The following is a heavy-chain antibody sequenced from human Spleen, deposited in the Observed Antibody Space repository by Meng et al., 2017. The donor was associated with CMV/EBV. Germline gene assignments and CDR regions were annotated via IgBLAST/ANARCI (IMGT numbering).Heavy chain of an antibody. CDR1: FNFNNFA. V-gene: IGHV3-30*04. CDR2: ISYDRGNK. J-gene: IGHJ5*02. CDR3: ARAHHRMVRGSYNWLDP. D-gene: IGHD3-10*01. Sequence: GGSLRLSCAGFNFNNFAMHWVRQAPGKGLEWVAAISYDRGNKYYADSVRGRFTISRDNSKSTLDLHMNSPRPDDTAVYYCARAHHRMVRGSYNWLDPWGQGALVTVSS.